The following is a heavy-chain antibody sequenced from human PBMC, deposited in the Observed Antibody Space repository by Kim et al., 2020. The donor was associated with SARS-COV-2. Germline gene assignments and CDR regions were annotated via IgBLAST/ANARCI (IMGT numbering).Heavy chain of an antibody. Sequence: GGSLRLSCAASGFTFSSYAMHWARQAPGKGLEWVAVISYDGSNKYYADSVKGRFTISRDNSKNTLYLQMNSLRAEDTAVYYCARDLTSDDYGDYVGGLGGYFDYWGQGTLVTVSS. CDR1: GFTFSSYA. CDR2: ISYDGSNK. D-gene: IGHD4-17*01. CDR3: ARDLTSDDYGDYVGGLGGYFDY. J-gene: IGHJ4*02. V-gene: IGHV3-30-3*01.